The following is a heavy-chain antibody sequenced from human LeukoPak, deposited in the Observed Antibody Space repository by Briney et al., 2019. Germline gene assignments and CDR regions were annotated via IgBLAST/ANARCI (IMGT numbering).Heavy chain of an antibody. Sequence: PGGSLRLSCAASGFSFTSYSINWVRQAPGKGLEWVSYISSSSSYTNYADSVKGRFTISRDNAKNSLYLQMNSLRAEDTAVYYCARDGYCSGGSCSSTYYYYGMDVWGQGTTVTVSS. CDR3: ARDGYCSGGSCSSTYYYYGMDV. D-gene: IGHD2-15*01. CDR2: ISSSSSYT. J-gene: IGHJ6*02. V-gene: IGHV3-21*05. CDR1: GFSFTSYS.